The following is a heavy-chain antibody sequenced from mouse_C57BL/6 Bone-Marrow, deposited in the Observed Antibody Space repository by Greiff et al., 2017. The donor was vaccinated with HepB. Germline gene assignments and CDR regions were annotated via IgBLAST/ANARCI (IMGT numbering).Heavy chain of an antibody. CDR3: ARYHYYGSSYGFAY. D-gene: IGHD1-1*01. V-gene: IGHV1-81*01. J-gene: IGHJ3*01. CDR2: IYPRSGNT. CDR1: GYTFTSYG. Sequence: VKLMESGAELARPGASVKLSCKASGYTFTSYGISWVKQRTGQGLEWIGEIYPRSGNTYYNEKFKGKATLTADKSSSTAYMELRSLTSEDSAVYFCARYHYYGSSYGFAYWGQGTLVTVSA.